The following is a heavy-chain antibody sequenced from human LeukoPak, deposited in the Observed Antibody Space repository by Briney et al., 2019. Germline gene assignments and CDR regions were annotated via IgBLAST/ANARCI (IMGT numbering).Heavy chain of an antibody. CDR3: AREGLYDILTGYYN. Sequence: ASVKVSCKVSGYTLTELSMHWVRQAPGQGLEWMGWINPNSGGTNYAQKFQGRVTMTRDTSISTAYMELSRLRSDDTAVYYCAREGLYDILTGYYNWGQGTLVTVSS. J-gene: IGHJ4*02. D-gene: IGHD3-9*01. CDR2: INPNSGGT. CDR1: GYTLTELS. V-gene: IGHV1-2*02.